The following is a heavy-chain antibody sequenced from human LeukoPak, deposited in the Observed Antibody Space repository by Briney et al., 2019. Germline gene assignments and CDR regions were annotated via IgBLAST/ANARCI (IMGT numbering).Heavy chain of an antibody. CDR3: ASNYRWLHWDY. D-gene: IGHD5-24*01. CDR1: GGSISSYY. J-gene: IGHJ4*02. Sequence: SETLSLTCTDSGGSISSYYWSWIRQPPGKGLEWIGYTYYSGSTNYNPSLMSRVTISVDTSKNQFYLKLSSVTAADTAVYYCASNYRWLHWDYWGQGTLVTVSS. CDR2: TYYSGST. V-gene: IGHV4-59*01.